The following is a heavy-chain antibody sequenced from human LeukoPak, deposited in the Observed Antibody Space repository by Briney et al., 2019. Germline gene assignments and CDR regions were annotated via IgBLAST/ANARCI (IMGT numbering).Heavy chain of an antibody. D-gene: IGHD3-16*01. J-gene: IGHJ4*02. Sequence: SETLSLTCAVYGGSFSGYYWSWIRQPPGKGLEWIGEINHSGSTNYNPSLKSRVTISVDTSKNQFSLKLSSVTVADTAVYYCARGLRIWGFDYWGQGTLVTVSS. CDR3: ARGLRIWGFDY. CDR1: GGSFSGYY. CDR2: INHSGST. V-gene: IGHV4-34*01.